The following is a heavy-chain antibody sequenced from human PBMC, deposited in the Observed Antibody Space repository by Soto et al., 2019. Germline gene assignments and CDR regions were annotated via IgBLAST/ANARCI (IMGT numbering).Heavy chain of an antibody. CDR1: GYNSIIYT. Sequence: QVQLVQSGAEVKKPGSSVKVSCKSSGYNSIIYTITWVRQAPGQGLEWMGRIIPIFSQTNYAQKFQGRVTINADRSTSTVDMELSGLTSEDTAVYYCARGGVGAAGGMDVWGQGTTVTVSS. CDR2: IIPIFSQT. D-gene: IGHD1-26*01. CDR3: ARGGVGAAGGMDV. V-gene: IGHV1-69*08. J-gene: IGHJ6*02.